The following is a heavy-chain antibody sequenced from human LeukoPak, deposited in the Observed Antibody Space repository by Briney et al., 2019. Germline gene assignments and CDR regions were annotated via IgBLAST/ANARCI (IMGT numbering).Heavy chain of an antibody. CDR3: ARVVPYYDILSGYYSYYFDY. Sequence: ASVKVSCKASGYLFTGYYMHWVRQAPGQGLEWMGWINPNSGGTNYAQKFQGRVTMTRDTSISTAYMELSRLRSDDTAVYYCARVVPYYDILSGYYSYYFDYWGQGTLVTVSS. CDR1: GYLFTGYY. V-gene: IGHV1-2*02. CDR2: INPNSGGT. D-gene: IGHD3-9*01. J-gene: IGHJ4*02.